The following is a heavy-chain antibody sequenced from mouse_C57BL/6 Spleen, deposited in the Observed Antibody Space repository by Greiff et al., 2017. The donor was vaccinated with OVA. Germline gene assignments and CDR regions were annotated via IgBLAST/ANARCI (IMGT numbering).Heavy chain of an antibody. J-gene: IGHJ1*03. CDR2: INPSNGGT. D-gene: IGHD1-1*01. CDR3: AREGVYYYGSSEGWYFDV. V-gene: IGHV1-53*01. Sequence: VQLQQPGTELVKPGASVKLSCKASGYTFTSYWMHWVKQRPGQGLEWIGNINPSNGGTNYNEKFKSKATLTVDKSSSTAYMQLSSLTSEDSAVYYCAREGVYYYGSSEGWYFDVWGTGTTVTVSS. CDR1: GYTFTSYW.